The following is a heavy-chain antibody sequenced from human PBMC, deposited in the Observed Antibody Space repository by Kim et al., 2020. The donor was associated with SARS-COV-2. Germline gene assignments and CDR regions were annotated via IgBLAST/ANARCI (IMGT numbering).Heavy chain of an antibody. CDR2: INTNTGNP. CDR1: GYTFTSYA. J-gene: IGHJ4*02. CDR3: ARTPPNVLRFLEAYYFDY. V-gene: IGHV7-4-1*02. Sequence: ASVKVSCKASGYTFTSYAMNWVRQAPGQGLEWMGWINTNTGNPTYAQGFTGRFVFSLDTSVSTAYLQISSLKAEDTAVYYCARTPPNVLRFLEAYYFDYWGQGTLVTVSS. D-gene: IGHD3-3*01.